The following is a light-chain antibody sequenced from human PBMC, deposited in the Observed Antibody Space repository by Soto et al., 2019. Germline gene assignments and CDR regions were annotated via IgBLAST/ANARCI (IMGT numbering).Light chain of an antibody. Sequence: QSALTQPASVSGSPGQSITISCTGTSSDVGSYNLVSWYQQHPGKAPKLMIYEGSKRPSGVSNRLSGSTSGNTASLTISALQAEDEADYYCCSYAGSSTWVFGGGTKVTVL. CDR2: EGS. J-gene: IGLJ3*02. CDR3: CSYAGSSTWV. CDR1: SSDVGSYNL. V-gene: IGLV2-23*01.